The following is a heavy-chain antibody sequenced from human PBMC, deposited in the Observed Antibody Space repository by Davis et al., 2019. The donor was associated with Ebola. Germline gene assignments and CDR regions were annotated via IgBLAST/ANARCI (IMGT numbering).Heavy chain of an antibody. CDR3: ARDFPRGYCSGGSCGHYYGMDV. Sequence: GASLKISCAASGFTFSSYWMSWVRPAPGKGLEWVANIKQDGSEKYYVDSVKGRFTISRDNAKNSLYLQMNSLRAEDTAVYYCARDFPRGYCSGGSCGHYYGMDVWGQGTTVTVSS. CDR1: GFTFSSYW. D-gene: IGHD2-15*01. J-gene: IGHJ6*02. V-gene: IGHV3-7*01. CDR2: IKQDGSEK.